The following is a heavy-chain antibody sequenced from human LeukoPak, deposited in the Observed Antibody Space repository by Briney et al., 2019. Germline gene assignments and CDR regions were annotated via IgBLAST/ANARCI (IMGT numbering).Heavy chain of an antibody. CDR3: ARKGGYGYSYGY. V-gene: IGHV3-53*01. CDR1: GFIVSRKY. D-gene: IGHD5-18*01. J-gene: IGHJ4*02. Sequence: GGSLRLSCAASGFIVSRKYMSWVRQAPGKGLEWVSLIYSDGKTYYADSVKGRFTISRDNSKNTLFLQMNGLRADDTAVYYCARKGGYGYSYGYWGQGTLVTVSS. CDR2: IYSDGKT.